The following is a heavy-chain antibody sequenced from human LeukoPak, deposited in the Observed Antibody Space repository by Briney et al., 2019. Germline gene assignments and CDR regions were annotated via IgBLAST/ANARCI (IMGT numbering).Heavy chain of an antibody. CDR3: ARMPVTSARYCSSTSCSY. CDR1: GYTFTGYY. CDR2: INPNSGGA. J-gene: IGHJ4*02. V-gene: IGHV1-2*02. Sequence: ASVKVSCKASGYTFTGYYMHWVRQAPGQGLEWMGWINPNSGGANYAQKFQGRVTMTRDTSISTAYMELSRLRSDDRAVYYCARMPVTSARYCSSTSCSYWGQGTLVTVSS. D-gene: IGHD2-2*01.